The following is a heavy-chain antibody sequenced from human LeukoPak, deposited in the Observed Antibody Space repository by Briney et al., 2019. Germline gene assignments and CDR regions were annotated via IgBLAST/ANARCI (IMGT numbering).Heavy chain of an antibody. CDR2: ISYDGNNK. CDR1: GFSFSTYG. D-gene: IGHD3-22*01. CDR3: ARTYYYDSSGYREDWFDP. J-gene: IGHJ5*02. V-gene: IGHV3-30*03. Sequence: GGSLRLSCAASGFSFSTYGMHWVRQAPGKGLEWVAVISYDGNNKYYADSVKGRFTISRDNAKKSLYLQMYSLRAEDTAVYYCARTYYYDSSGYREDWFDPWGQGTLVTVSS.